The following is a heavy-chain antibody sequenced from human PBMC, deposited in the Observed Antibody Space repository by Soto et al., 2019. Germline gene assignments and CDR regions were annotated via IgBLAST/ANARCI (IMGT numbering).Heavy chain of an antibody. V-gene: IGHV4-31*02. J-gene: IGHJ4*02. CDR1: GGSISRAPYS. Sequence: PSETLSLTXTVSGGSISRAPYSWSWIRQHPGKGLEWIGYINYSGSSYYNPSLKSRVTISVDTSKNQFSLKLSSVTAADTAVYYCARLRGVGSWYRGYFDSWGQGTLVTVSS. CDR2: INYSGSS. D-gene: IGHD6-13*01. CDR3: ARLRGVGSWYRGYFDS.